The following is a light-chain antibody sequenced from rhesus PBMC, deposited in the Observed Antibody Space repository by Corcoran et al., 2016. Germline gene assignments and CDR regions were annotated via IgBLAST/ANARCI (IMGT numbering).Light chain of an antibody. Sequence: DIQMTQSPSSLSASVGDTVTITCRASQGISSWLAWYQQKPGKAPKLLIYKASSLQSGVPSRFSGSGSGTDVTITISSLQSEDFATYYCQQYSSRPLTFGGGTKVELK. CDR3: QQYSSRPLT. CDR2: KAS. V-gene: IGKV1-22*01. CDR1: QGISSW. J-gene: IGKJ4*01.